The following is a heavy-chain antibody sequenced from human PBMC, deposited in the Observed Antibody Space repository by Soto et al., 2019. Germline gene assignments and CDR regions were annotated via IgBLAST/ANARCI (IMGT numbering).Heavy chain of an antibody. CDR2: ISYDGSNK. J-gene: IGHJ6*02. V-gene: IGHV3-30*18. CDR3: AKAGATTGIYYYYGMDV. D-gene: IGHD1-26*01. CDR1: GFTFSRYG. Sequence: GGSLRLSCAASGFTFSRYGMHWVRQAPGKGLEWVAVISYDGSNKYYADSVKGRFTISRDNSKNTLYLQMNSLRAEDTAVYYCAKAGATTGIYYYYGMDVWGQGTTVTVSS.